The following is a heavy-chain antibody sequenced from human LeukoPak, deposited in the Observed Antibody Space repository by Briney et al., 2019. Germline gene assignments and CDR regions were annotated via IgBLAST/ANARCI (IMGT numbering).Heavy chain of an antibody. J-gene: IGHJ4*02. Sequence: PSETLSLTCTVSGYSISSGYYWDWIRQPPGKGLEWIGSIYHSGSTYYNPSLKSRVTISVDTSKNQFSLKLSSVTAADTAMYYCARVETEGSSWYGVHYFDYWGQGTQVTVSS. CDR3: ARVETEGSSWYGVHYFDY. CDR2: IYHSGST. CDR1: GYSISSGYY. V-gene: IGHV4-38-2*02. D-gene: IGHD6-13*01.